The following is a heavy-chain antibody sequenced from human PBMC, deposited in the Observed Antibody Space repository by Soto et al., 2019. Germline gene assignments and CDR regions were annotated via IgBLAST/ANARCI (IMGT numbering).Heavy chain of an antibody. D-gene: IGHD3-10*01. J-gene: IGHJ4*02. CDR1: GGSISSFY. CDR2: VYYNGGT. CDR3: ANTERGYYFDY. V-gene: IGHV4-59*07. Sequence: SDTLSLTCTVSGGSISSFYWSWIRQPPGKGLEWIGYVYYNGGTNYNPSLKSRVTISVDTSKNQFSLNLSSVTAADTAVYYCANTERGYYFDYWGQGTLVTVS.